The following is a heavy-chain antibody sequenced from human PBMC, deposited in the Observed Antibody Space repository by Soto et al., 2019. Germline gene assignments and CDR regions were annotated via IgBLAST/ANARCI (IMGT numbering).Heavy chain of an antibody. J-gene: IGHJ4*02. CDR2: ISAYNGNT. Sequence: ASVKVSCKASGYTFTSYGISWVRQAPGQGLEWMGWISAYNGNTNYAQKLQGRVTMTTDTSTSTAYMELRSLRSDDTAVYYCARGGLVVVPAAPVSEFDYWGQGTLVTVSS. CDR3: ARGGLVVVPAAPVSEFDY. V-gene: IGHV1-18*01. CDR1: GYTFTSYG. D-gene: IGHD2-2*01.